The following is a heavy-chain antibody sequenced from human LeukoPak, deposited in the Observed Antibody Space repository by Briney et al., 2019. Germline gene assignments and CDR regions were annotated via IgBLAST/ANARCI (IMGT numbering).Heavy chain of an antibody. J-gene: IGHJ4*02. Sequence: SETLSLTCSVSGGSISSSSYYWGWIRQPPGKGLEWIGSIYYSGSTYYNPSLKSRVTISVDTSKNQFSLKLSSVTAADTAVYYCARHTRGYCSSTSCSDFDYWGQGTLVTVSS. V-gene: IGHV4-39*01. CDR2: IYYSGST. CDR3: ARHTRGYCSSTSCSDFDY. D-gene: IGHD2-2*01. CDR1: GGSISSSSYY.